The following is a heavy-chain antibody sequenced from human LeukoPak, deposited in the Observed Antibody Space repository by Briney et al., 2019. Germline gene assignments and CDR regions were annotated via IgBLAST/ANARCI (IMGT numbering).Heavy chain of an antibody. V-gene: IGHV3-21*01. Sequence: ETLSLICSVSDYSISSGYYWGWVRQPPGKGLEWVSSISSSSSYIYYADSVKGRFTISRDNAKNSLYLQMNSLRAEDTAVYYCARRRGGSSWYHGTDWFDPWGQGTLVTVSS. J-gene: IGHJ5*02. CDR3: ARRRGGSSWYHGTDWFDP. D-gene: IGHD6-13*01. CDR2: ISSSSSYI. CDR1: DYSISSGYY.